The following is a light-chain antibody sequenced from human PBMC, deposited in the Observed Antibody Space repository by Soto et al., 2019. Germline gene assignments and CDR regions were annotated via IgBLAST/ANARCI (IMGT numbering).Light chain of an antibody. CDR3: QQYGSSPC. CDR1: QSVSSSY. Sequence: EIVLTQSPGTLSLSPGERATLSCRASQSVSSSYLAWYQQKPGQAPRLLIYGASSRATAIPDRFSGSGSGTDFTLTISRLEPEDFAVYYCQQYGSSPCFGQGTKVEIK. J-gene: IGKJ2*03. V-gene: IGKV3-20*01. CDR2: GAS.